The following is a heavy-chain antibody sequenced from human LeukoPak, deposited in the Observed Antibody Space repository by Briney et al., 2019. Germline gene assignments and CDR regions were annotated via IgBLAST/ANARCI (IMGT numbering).Heavy chain of an antibody. V-gene: IGHV1-18*01. J-gene: IGHJ6*02. D-gene: IGHD6-13*01. CDR2: ISAYNGNT. CDR1: GYTFTSYG. CDR3: ASLYSSSPNLRYYYYGMDV. Sequence: ASVKVSCKASGYTFTSYGISWVRQAPGQGLEWMGWISAYNGNTNYAQKLQGRVTMTTDTSTSTAYMELSSLRSEDTAVYYCASLYSSSPNLRYYYYGMDVWGQGTTVTVSS.